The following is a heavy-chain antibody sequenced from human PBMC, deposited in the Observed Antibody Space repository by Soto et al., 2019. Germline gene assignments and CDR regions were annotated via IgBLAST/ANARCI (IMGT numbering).Heavy chain of an antibody. CDR1: GGSFSGYY. CDR2: INHSGST. Sequence: SETLSLTCAVYGGSFSGYYWSWIRQPPGKGLEWIGEINHSGSTNYNPSPKSRVTISVDTSKNQFSLKLSSVTAADTAVYYCARGPWDFWSLGWTFDYWGQGTLVTVSS. J-gene: IGHJ4*02. D-gene: IGHD3-3*01. V-gene: IGHV4-34*01. CDR3: ARGPWDFWSLGWTFDY.